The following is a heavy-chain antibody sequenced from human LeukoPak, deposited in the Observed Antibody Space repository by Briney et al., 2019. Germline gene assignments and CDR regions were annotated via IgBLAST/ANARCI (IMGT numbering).Heavy chain of an antibody. Sequence: GGSLRLSCAASGFTFSNYWMYWVRQAPGKGLVCVSRINTDGSSTSYADSVTGRFTISRGDAKNTLYLQMNSLRTEDTAVYYCTISAPGKRYFDNWGQGTLVTVSS. CDR3: TISAPGKRYFDN. V-gene: IGHV3-74*03. CDR1: GFTFSNYW. CDR2: INTDGSST. J-gene: IGHJ4*02. D-gene: IGHD3-10*01.